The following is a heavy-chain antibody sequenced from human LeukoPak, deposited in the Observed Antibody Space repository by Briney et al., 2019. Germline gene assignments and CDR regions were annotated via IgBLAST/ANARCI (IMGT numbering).Heavy chain of an antibody. V-gene: IGHV3-11*01. CDR1: GGSFSGYY. CDR3: ARDWGYSSGCDP. J-gene: IGHJ5*02. Sequence: LTCAVYGGSFSGYYWSWIRQAPGKGLEWVSYISSSGSTIYYADSVKGRFTISRDNAKNSLYLQMNSLRAEDTAVYYCARDWGYSSGCDPWGQGTLVTVSS. D-gene: IGHD6-19*01. CDR2: ISSSGSTI.